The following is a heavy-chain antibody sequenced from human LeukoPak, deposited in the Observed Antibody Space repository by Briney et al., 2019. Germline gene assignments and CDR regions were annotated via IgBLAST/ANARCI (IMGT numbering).Heavy chain of an antibody. V-gene: IGHV3-23*01. D-gene: IGHD3-22*01. CDR2: ISGSGGST. J-gene: IGHJ4*02. CDR1: GFTFSSYA. CDR3: ARDKGDYHTSGSLFVF. Sequence: GGSLRLSCAASGFTFSSYAMSWVRQAPGKGLEWVSAISGSGGSTYYADSVKGRFTISRDDSKNTLFLQMNSLRAEDTAVYYCARDKGDYHTSGSLFVFGGQGTLVTVSS.